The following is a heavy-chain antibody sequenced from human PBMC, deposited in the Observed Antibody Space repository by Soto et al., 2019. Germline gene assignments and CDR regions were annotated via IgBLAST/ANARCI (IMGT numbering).Heavy chain of an antibody. D-gene: IGHD6-19*01. CDR2: IIPIFGTA. V-gene: IGHV1-69*13. CDR3: ARDFAMYSSGLDY. CDR1: GGTFSRYA. J-gene: IGHJ4*02. Sequence: GASVKVSCKASGGTFSRYAISWGRQAPGQGLEWMGGIIPIFGTANYAQKFQGRVTITADESTSTAYMELSSLRSEDTAVYYCARDFAMYSSGLDYWGQGTLVTLSS.